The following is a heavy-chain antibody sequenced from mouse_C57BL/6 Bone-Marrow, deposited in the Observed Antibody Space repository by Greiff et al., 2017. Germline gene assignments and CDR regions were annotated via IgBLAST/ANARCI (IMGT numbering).Heavy chain of an antibody. CDR2: INPGSGGT. D-gene: IGHD1-1*01. V-gene: IGHV1-54*01. CDR1: GYAFTNYL. J-gene: IGHJ1*03. CDR3: ARWVYYYGSRYFDV. Sequence: LQESGAELVRPGTSVKVSCKASGYAFTNYLIEWVKQRPGQGLEWIGVINPGSGGTNYNEKFKGKATLTAGKSSSTAYMQLSSLTSEDSAVYFCARWVYYYGSRYFDVWGTGTTVTVSS.